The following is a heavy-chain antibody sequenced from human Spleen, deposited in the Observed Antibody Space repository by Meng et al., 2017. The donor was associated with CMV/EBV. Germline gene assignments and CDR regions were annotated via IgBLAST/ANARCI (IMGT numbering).Heavy chain of an antibody. CDR3: ARGTDYNFSSSYYGTWYFDL. CDR2: INHSGST. CDR1: GGSFSGYH. Sequence: SQTLSLTCAVYGGSFSGYHWNWIRQPPGKGLEWIGEINHSGSTNYNPSLRSRVTISVDTPKTQFSLKLSSVTAADTAVYYCARGTDYNFSSSYYGTWYFDLWGRGTLVTVSS. V-gene: IGHV4-34*01. J-gene: IGHJ2*01. D-gene: IGHD3-3*01.